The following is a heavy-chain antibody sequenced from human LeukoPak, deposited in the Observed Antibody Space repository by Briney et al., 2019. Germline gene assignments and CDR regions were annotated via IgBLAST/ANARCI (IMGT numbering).Heavy chain of an antibody. Sequence: PSETLSLTCTVSGGSISSYYWSWIRQPPGKGLEWIGYIYYSGSTNYNPSLKSRVTISVDTSKNQFSLKLTSVTAAGTAVYFCARGEDFERYYLAYWGQGTLVTVSS. D-gene: IGHD3-9*01. V-gene: IGHV4-59*01. CDR2: IYYSGST. CDR1: GGSISSYY. CDR3: ARGEDFERYYLAY. J-gene: IGHJ4*02.